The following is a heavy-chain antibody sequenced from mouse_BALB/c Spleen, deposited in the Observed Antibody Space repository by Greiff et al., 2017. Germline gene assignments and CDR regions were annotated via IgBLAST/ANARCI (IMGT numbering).Heavy chain of an antibody. CDR1: GFTFSSYA. Sequence: DVMLVESGGGLVKPGGSLKLSCAASGFTFSSYAMSWVRQTPEKRLEWVASISSGGSTYYPDSVKGRFTISRDNARNILYLQMSSLRSEDTAMYYCARDYGNTYAMDYWGQGTSVTVSS. D-gene: IGHD2-1*01. J-gene: IGHJ4*01. CDR3: ARDYGNTYAMDY. V-gene: IGHV5-6-5*01. CDR2: ISSGGST.